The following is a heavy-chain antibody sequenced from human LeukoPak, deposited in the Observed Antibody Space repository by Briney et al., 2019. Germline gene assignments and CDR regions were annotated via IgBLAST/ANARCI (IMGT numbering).Heavy chain of an antibody. CDR2: INHSGST. CDR3: ARVRYSSSWYVPTWFDP. D-gene: IGHD6-13*01. V-gene: IGHV4-34*01. Sequence: SETLSLTCAVYGGSFSGYYWSWIRQPPGEGLEWLGEINHSGSTNYNPSLKSRVTISVDTSKNQFSLKLSSVTAADTAVYYCARVRYSSSWYVPTWFDPRGQGTLVTVSS. J-gene: IGHJ5*02. CDR1: GGSFSGYY.